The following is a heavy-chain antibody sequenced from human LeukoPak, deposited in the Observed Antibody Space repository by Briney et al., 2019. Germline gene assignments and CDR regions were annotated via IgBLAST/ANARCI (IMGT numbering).Heavy chain of an antibody. CDR3: ARARDTSGWYFDAFGV. CDR2: ISTYNGNA. D-gene: IGHD6-19*01. J-gene: IGHJ3*01. V-gene: IGHV1-18*01. CDR1: GYTFNRYG. Sequence: ASVKVSCKASGYTFNRYGLSWVRQAPGQGLEWVGWISTYNGNAHYAQKLQGRVTMTIDTSTSTAYMELRSLRSDDTAVYYCARARDTSGWYFDAFGVWGQGTLVTVSS.